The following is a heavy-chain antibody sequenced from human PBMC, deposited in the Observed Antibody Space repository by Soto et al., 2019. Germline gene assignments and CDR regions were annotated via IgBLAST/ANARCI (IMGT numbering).Heavy chain of an antibody. CDR3: ARDSRRSNFSPYYYRMDV. CDR1: GGSISSGGYY. Sequence: LSETLSLTCTVSGGSISSGGYYWSWIRQHPGKGLEWIGYIYYSGSTYYNPSLKSRVTISVDTSKNQFSLKLSSVTAADTAVYYWARDSRRSNFSPYYYRMDVWGQGTTVTVSS. CDR2: IYYSGST. D-gene: IGHD4-4*01. V-gene: IGHV4-31*03. J-gene: IGHJ6*02.